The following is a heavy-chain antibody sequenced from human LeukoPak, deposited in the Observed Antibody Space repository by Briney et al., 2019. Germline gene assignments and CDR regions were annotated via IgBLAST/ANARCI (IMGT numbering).Heavy chain of an antibody. CDR1: GFTFSNYN. CDR2: ISSGSSTV. Sequence: PGGSLRLSCAASGFTFSNYNMNWVRQAPGKGLEWVSYISSGSSTVYYADSVKGRFTISRDNAKNSLYLQMNSLRAEDTAVYYCARTLTGTRSFDYWGQGTLVTVPS. D-gene: IGHD7-27*01. V-gene: IGHV3-48*01. J-gene: IGHJ4*02. CDR3: ARTLTGTRSFDY.